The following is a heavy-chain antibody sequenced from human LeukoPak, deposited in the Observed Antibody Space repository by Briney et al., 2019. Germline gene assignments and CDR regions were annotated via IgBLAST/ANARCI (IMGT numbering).Heavy chain of an antibody. CDR1: GGSISSYY. V-gene: IGHV4-59*01. Sequence: PSETLSLTCTVSGGSISSYYWSWIRQPPGKGLEWIGYIYYSGSTNYNPSLKSRVTLSIDTSKNQFSLKLSSVTAADTAVYYCARDLSEYDSSLRGAFDIWGQGTMVTVSS. CDR2: IYYSGST. CDR3: ARDLSEYDSSLRGAFDI. D-gene: IGHD3-22*01. J-gene: IGHJ3*02.